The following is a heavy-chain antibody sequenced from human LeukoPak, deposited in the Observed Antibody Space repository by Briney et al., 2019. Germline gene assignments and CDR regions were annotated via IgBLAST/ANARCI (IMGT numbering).Heavy chain of an antibody. Sequence: GGSLRLSCAASGFTFSAYAMSWVRQAPGKGLEWVSAISGSGDTTYYADSVKGRFAISGDNSKNTVYLQMNSLRAEDTAVYYCARTLTWSPPHAFDFWGQGTVVTVSS. CDR2: ISGSGDTT. CDR3: ARTLTWSPPHAFDF. CDR1: GFTFSAYA. D-gene: IGHD1/OR15-1a*01. J-gene: IGHJ3*01. V-gene: IGHV3-23*01.